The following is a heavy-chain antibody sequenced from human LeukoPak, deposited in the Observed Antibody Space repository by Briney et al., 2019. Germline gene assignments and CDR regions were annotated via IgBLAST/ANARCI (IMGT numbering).Heavy chain of an antibody. CDR2: IKQDGNEK. Sequence: GGSLRLSCAASGFMFSSYWMSWVRQSPGKGLEWVANIKQDGNEKYYVDSVKGRFIISRDNAKNSLSLQMNSLRVEDTAVYYCARAPRRCGGGSCYSSTFDYWGQGTLVTVSS. CDR3: ARAPRRCGGGSCYSSTFDY. V-gene: IGHV3-7*01. CDR1: GFMFSSYW. D-gene: IGHD2-15*01. J-gene: IGHJ4*02.